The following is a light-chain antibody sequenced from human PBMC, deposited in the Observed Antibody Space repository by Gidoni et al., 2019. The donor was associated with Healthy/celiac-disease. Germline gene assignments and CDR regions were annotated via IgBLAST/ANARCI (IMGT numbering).Light chain of an antibody. CDR2: AAS. Sequence: DIQMTQSPSSLSASVGDRVTITCRASQSISSYLNWYQQKPGKAPKLLSYAASSLQSGVPSRFSGSGSGTDFTLTISSLQPEDFATYYCQQSYSTGVTFXPXTKVDIK. V-gene: IGKV1-39*01. CDR1: QSISSY. J-gene: IGKJ3*01. CDR3: QQSYSTGVT.